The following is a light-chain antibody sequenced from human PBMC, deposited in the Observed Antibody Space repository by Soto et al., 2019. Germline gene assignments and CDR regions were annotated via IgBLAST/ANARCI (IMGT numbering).Light chain of an antibody. J-gene: IGLJ1*01. CDR2: EGS. CDR1: SSDVGSYNL. V-gene: IGLV2-23*01. Sequence: QSALTQPASVSGSPGQSITISCTGTSSDVGSYNLVSWYQQHPGKAPKLMIYEGSKRPSGVSNRFSGSKSGNTASLTISGLQAEDEADYYCCSYAGSSTLAYVFGSGTKLTV. CDR3: CSYAGSSTLAYV.